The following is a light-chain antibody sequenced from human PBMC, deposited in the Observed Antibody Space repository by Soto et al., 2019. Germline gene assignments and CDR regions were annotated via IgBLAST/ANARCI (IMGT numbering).Light chain of an antibody. V-gene: IGLV1-47*01. Sequence: YVLTQPTSASGTPGETVPLSFSWSHSNIGSNFVYWYQQLPGTAPKLLIYRDNQRPSGVPDRFSVSKSGTSASLAISGLRSEDEADYYCAAWDDSLSVIYVFGTGTKVTVL. CDR1: HSNIGSNF. J-gene: IGLJ1*01. CDR3: AAWDDSLSVIYV. CDR2: RDN.